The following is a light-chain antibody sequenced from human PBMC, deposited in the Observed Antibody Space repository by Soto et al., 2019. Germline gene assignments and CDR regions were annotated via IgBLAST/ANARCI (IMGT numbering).Light chain of an antibody. V-gene: IGLV2-8*01. J-gene: IGLJ1*01. CDR1: SGDIGGYDY. CDR2: EVT. Sequence: QSALTQPRSASGSPGQSVTISCTGTSGDIGGYDYVSWYQQHPGKAPKLMIYEVTKRPLGVPDRFSGSKSGNTASLTVSGLQAEDEADYYCSSYAGSNNPYVFGTGTKLTVL. CDR3: SSYAGSNNPYV.